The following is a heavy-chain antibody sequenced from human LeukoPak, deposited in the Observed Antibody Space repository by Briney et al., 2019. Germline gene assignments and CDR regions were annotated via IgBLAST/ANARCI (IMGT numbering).Heavy chain of an antibody. V-gene: IGHV3-23*01. D-gene: IGHD5-12*01. J-gene: IGHJ4*02. Sequence: PGGSLRLSWAASGFTFSSYVMGWVRQAPGKGLEWVPAISGSGGSTYYADSVKGRFTTSRDNSKNTLYLQMNSLSAEDTAVYYCAKAPDIVATGGRDYWGQGTLVTVSS. CDR3: AKAPDIVATGGRDY. CDR1: GFTFSSYV. CDR2: ISGSGGST.